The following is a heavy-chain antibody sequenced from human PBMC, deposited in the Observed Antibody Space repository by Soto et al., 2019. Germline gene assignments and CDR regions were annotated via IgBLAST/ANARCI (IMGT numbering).Heavy chain of an antibody. CDR1: GFTFSSYA. Sequence: PGGSLRLSCAASGFTFSSYAMSWVRQAPGKGLEWVSAISGSGGSTYYADSVKGRFTISRDNSKNTLYLQMNSLRAEDTAVYYCAKDKYSSSWYLLRFDYWGQGTLVTVSS. CDR2: ISGSGGST. V-gene: IGHV3-23*01. CDR3: AKDKYSSSWYLLRFDY. D-gene: IGHD6-13*01. J-gene: IGHJ4*02.